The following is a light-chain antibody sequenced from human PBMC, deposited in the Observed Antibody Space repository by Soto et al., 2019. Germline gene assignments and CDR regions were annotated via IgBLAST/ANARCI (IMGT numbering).Light chain of an antibody. CDR1: QSVSSSY. J-gene: IGKJ3*01. V-gene: IGKV3-20*01. CDR3: QLFT. Sequence: EIVLTQSPGTLSLSPGERATLSCRASQSVSSSYLAWYQQKPGQAPRLLIYGASSRATGIPDRFSGSGSGTAFTLTISRLEPEDFAVYYCQLFTFGPGTKVDIK. CDR2: GAS.